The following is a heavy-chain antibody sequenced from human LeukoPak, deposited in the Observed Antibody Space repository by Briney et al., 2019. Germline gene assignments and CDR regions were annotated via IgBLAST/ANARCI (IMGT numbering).Heavy chain of an antibody. CDR3: ARAAMVRGVTGWFDP. Sequence: KPSETLSLTCTVSGGSISSYYWSWIRQPPGKGLEWIAYIYYSRTPYYNPSLMTPVPISVDTSKNQFSLKLSSVTAADTAVYYCARAAMVRGVTGWFDPWGQGTLVTVSS. CDR1: GGSISSYY. D-gene: IGHD3-10*01. V-gene: IGHV4-59*01. CDR2: IYYSRTP. J-gene: IGHJ5*02.